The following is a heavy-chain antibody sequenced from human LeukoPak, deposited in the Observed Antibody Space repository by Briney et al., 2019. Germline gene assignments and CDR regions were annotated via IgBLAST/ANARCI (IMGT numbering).Heavy chain of an antibody. J-gene: IGHJ4*02. CDR2: ISGSGRTT. CDR1: GFTFSNHA. Sequence: GGSLRLSCAASGFTFSNHAMSWVRQTPGKGLQWVSVISGSGRTTEYADSVKGRFTISRDNSKDTLSLQMNSLRVEDTAIYYCAKNVVVKRYIDYWGQGTLVTVSS. V-gene: IGHV3-23*01. D-gene: IGHD2-15*01. CDR3: AKNVVVKRYIDY.